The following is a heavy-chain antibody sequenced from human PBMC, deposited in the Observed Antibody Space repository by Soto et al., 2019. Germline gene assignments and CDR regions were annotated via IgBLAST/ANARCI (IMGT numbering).Heavy chain of an antibody. CDR1: GYTFTSYG. V-gene: IGHV1-18*04. CDR3: ARWSRNYGMDV. J-gene: IGHJ6*02. CDR2: INPYNANT. Sequence: ASVKVSCTASGYTFTSYGISWVRQAPGQGLEWMGWINPYNANTNYGQKLQGRVIMTTDTSTSTAYMDLRSLRSDDTAVYYCARWSRNYGMDVWGQGTTVTVSS.